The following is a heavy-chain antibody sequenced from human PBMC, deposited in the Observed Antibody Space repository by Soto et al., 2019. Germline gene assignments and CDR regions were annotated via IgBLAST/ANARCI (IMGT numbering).Heavy chain of an antibody. Sequence: EVQLLESGGGLVQPGGSLRLSCATSGFTFSNYGMAWVRQAPGKDLEWLSASSGTGVNTYYAESVKGRFTISRDNSKNTVYLQMNSLRAEDTAVFYCAKEGGHMQPFDYWGQGTLVTVSS. CDR1: GFTFSNYG. J-gene: IGHJ4*02. D-gene: IGHD2-15*01. CDR2: SSGTGVNT. V-gene: IGHV3-23*01. CDR3: AKEGGHMQPFDY.